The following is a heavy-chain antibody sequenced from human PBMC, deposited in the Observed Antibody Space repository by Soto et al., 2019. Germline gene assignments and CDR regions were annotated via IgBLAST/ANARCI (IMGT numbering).Heavy chain of an antibody. CDR1: GGSISSGGYY. CDR3: AREASGWYSDGGFFDY. J-gene: IGHJ4*02. V-gene: IGHV4-31*03. Sequence: SETLSLTCTVSGGSISSGGYYWSWIRQHPGKGLEWIGYIYYSGSTYYNPSLKSRVTISVDTSKNQFSLKLSSVTAADTAVYYCAREASGWYSDGGFFDYWGQGTLVTVSS. D-gene: IGHD6-19*01. CDR2: IYYSGST.